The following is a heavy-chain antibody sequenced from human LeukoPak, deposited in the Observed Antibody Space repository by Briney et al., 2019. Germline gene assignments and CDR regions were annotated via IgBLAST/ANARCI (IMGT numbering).Heavy chain of an antibody. V-gene: IGHV3-48*03. D-gene: IGHD2-15*01. CDR3: ARDADGDCSGGSCYTSYYYYYMDV. CDR1: GFTFSSYE. Sequence: PGGSLRLSCAASGFTFSSYEMNWVRQAPGKGLEWVSYISSSGSTIYYADSVKGRFTISRDNAKNSLYLQMNSLRAEDTAVYYCARDADGDCSGGSCYTSYYYYYMDVWGKGTTVTVSS. CDR2: ISSSGSTI. J-gene: IGHJ6*03.